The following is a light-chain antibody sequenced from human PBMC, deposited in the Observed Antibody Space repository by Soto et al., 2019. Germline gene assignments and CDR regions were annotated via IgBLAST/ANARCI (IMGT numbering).Light chain of an antibody. V-gene: IGLV7-43*01. CDR2: STT. Sequence: QAVVTQEPSLTVSPGGTVTLTCASSTGAVTSGYYPNWFQQKPGQALSALLSSTTNKHSWTPARFSGSLLGGKAALTLSGVQPEAAAVYYCLLYYGGAQRVFGVGTKVSVL. CDR3: LLYYGGAQRV. J-gene: IGLJ3*02. CDR1: TGAVTSGYY.